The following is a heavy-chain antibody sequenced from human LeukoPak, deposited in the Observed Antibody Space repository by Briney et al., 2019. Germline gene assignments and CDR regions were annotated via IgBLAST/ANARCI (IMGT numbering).Heavy chain of an antibody. CDR2: TYYRSKWYN. D-gene: IGHD5-18*01. J-gene: IGHJ4*02. CDR3: ARGPTAMAY. V-gene: IGHV6-1*01. CDR1: GDSVSSIRAA. Sequence: PSQTLSLTCAISGDSVSSIRAAWHWIRQSPSRGLECLGRTYYRSKWYNHYAVSVKSRITINPDTSKNQFSRQLNSVAPEDTAVYYCARGPTAMAYWGQGTLVTVSS.